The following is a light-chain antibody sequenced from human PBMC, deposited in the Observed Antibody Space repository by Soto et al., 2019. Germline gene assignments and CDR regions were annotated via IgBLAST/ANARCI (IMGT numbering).Light chain of an antibody. V-gene: IGKV3-15*01. CDR2: DAS. J-gene: IGKJ2*01. CDR1: QSVNSD. CDR3: QQYSQWPLYT. Sequence: DIVMTQSPDSLPASPGERVTLSCRASQSVNSDLAWYQQTPGQAPRPLIYDASTRAAGVPARFSGSGSGTEFTLTISSLQSEDFALYYCQQYSQWPLYTFGQGTKVDIK.